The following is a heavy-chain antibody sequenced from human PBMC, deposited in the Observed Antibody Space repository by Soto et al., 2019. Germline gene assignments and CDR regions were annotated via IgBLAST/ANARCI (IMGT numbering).Heavy chain of an antibody. CDR3: ARVVRGRRASGPAPVSNNWFDP. V-gene: IGHV1-69*05. CDR1: WGTFCSYA. J-gene: IGHJ5*02. D-gene: IGHD3-10*01. CDR2: DIPIFGTA. Sequence: GAPGKVSCEASWGTFCSYAISWGRPAPGQGAGWMGGDIPIFGTAKYAQKLQGRGTMTTDTSTSTAYMELRSLRSDDTAVYYCARVVRGRRASGPAPVSNNWFDPWGQGTLVTVSS.